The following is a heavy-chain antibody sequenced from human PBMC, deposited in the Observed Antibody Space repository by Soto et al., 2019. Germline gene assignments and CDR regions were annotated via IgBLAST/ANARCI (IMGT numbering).Heavy chain of an antibody. Sequence: QVQLVESGGGVVQPGRSLRLSCVASGFTFSTYAMHWVRQAPGKGLEWVALISNDGSTEYYGDSVKGRFTISRDNSKNTLSLHMNRLRAEDTAVYFCASLEYCSGVNCEFYYFYCGMDVWGQGTTVTVSS. J-gene: IGHJ6*01. CDR1: GFTFSTYA. CDR3: ASLEYCSGVNCEFYYFYCGMDV. D-gene: IGHD2-15*01. CDR2: ISNDGSTE. V-gene: IGHV3-30-3*01.